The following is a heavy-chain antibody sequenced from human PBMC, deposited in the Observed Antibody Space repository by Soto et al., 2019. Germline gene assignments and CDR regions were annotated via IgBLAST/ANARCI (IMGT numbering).Heavy chain of an antibody. Sequence: GGSLRLACAASGFTFATYAMSWVRQAPEKGLEWVSAISATGISTHYADSVKGRVTISRDNSANTLSLEMSSLTAEDTAVYYCAIDKDTSSWSCFDFWGHGTLVTVSS. V-gene: IGHV3-23*01. CDR2: ISATGIST. CDR3: AIDKDTSSWSCFDF. J-gene: IGHJ4*01. D-gene: IGHD1-26*01. CDR1: GFTFATYA.